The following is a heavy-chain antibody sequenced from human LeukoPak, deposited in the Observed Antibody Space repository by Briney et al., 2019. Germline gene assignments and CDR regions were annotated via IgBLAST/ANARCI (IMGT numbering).Heavy chain of an antibody. CDR2: ISSSSSYI. CDR1: GFTVINNY. Sequence: GGSLRLSCAASGFTVINNYMSWVRQAPGKGLEWVSSISSSSSYIYYADSVKGRFTISRDNAKNSLYLQMNSLRAEDTAVYYCARDRGLLEFDYWGQGTLVTVSS. V-gene: IGHV3-21*01. J-gene: IGHJ4*02. D-gene: IGHD2/OR15-2a*01. CDR3: ARDRGLLEFDY.